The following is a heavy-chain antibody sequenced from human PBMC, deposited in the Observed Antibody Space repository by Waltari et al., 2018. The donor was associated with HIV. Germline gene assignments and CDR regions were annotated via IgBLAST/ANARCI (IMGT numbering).Heavy chain of an antibody. J-gene: IGHJ4*02. D-gene: IGHD6-13*01. CDR3: ARGAIAAAGTI. CDR1: ESTSRSHA. V-gene: IGHV3-30*01. Sequence: QVQLVESGGGVVQPGRSLRFSCAASESTSRSHAMPWVRQAPGKGLEWVAVISYDGSNKFYADSVKGRFTISRDNSKNTLYLQMNSLRPEDTAVYYCARGAIAAAGTIWGQGTLVTVSS. CDR2: ISYDGSNK.